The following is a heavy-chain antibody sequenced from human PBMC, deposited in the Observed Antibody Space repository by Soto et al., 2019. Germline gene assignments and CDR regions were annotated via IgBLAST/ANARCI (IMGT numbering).Heavy chain of an antibody. Sequence: QEQLQESGPRLVKPSETLSLTCSVSGGSISNYHWSWIRQPPGKGLEWIGYISYTGSTNYSHSLKSRVTMLLATSKKQFSLKLSSVTAADTAVYYCARVAADAYWSGYDDYWGQGTLVTVSS. CDR2: ISYTGST. V-gene: IGHV4-59*01. CDR1: GGSISNYH. D-gene: IGHD3-3*01. CDR3: ARVAADAYWSGYDDY. J-gene: IGHJ4*02.